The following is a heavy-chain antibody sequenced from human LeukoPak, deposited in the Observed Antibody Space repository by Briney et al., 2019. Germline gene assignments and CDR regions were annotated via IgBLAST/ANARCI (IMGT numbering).Heavy chain of an antibody. CDR1: GFTFSSCA. V-gene: IGHV3-23*01. CDR2: ISGSGGST. Sequence: GGSLRLSCAASGFTFSSCAMSWVRQAPGKGLEWVSAISGSGGSTYYADSVKGRFTISRDNSKNTLSLQMNSLRAEDTAVYYCARVVPPTDYGSGSYFWDPYYFDYWGQGTLVTVSS. D-gene: IGHD3-10*01. J-gene: IGHJ4*02. CDR3: ARVVPPTDYGSGSYFWDPYYFDY.